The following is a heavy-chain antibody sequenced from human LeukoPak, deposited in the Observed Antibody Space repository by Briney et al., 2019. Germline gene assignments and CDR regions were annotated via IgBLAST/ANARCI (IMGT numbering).Heavy chain of an antibody. CDR1: GYTFTSYG. CDR2: ISAYNGNT. J-gene: IGHJ4*02. V-gene: IGHV1-18*01. CDR3: VRGSIVAAGTVADY. Sequence: ASVKVSCKAFGYTFTSYGISWVRQAPGQGLEWMGWISAYNGNTNYAQKLQGRVTMTTDTSTSTAYMELSRLRSDDTAVYLCVRGSIVAAGTVADYWGQGTLVTVSS. D-gene: IGHD6-13*01.